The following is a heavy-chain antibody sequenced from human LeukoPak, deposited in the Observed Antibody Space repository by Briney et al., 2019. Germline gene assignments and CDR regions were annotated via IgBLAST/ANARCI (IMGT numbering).Heavy chain of an antibody. D-gene: IGHD2-2*01. Sequence: PGGSLRLSCAASGFTFSDYYMSWIRQAPGKGLEWVSYISSSGSTIYYADSVKGRFTISRDNAKNSLYLQMNSLRAEDTAVYYCARASVVPAAPDLGYWGQGTLVTVSS. V-gene: IGHV3-11*01. CDR1: GFTFSDYY. CDR3: ARASVVPAAPDLGY. CDR2: ISSSGSTI. J-gene: IGHJ4*02.